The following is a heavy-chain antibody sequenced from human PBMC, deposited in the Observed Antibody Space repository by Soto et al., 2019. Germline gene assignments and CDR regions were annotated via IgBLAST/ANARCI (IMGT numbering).Heavy chain of an antibody. Sequence: QVQLQQWGAGLLKPSETLFLTCAVYGGSLSHYYWSWIRQSPGKGLEWMGEINYSVSTNYNTSIKGLGTISVETSKTQFSRKLRDVTAAATAFYYCVREGYYVVLGYYYRLDVWGQGTTVTVSS. CDR2: INYSVST. CDR1: GGSLSHYY. CDR3: VREGYYVVLGYYYRLDV. V-gene: IGHV4-34*01. J-gene: IGHJ6*02. D-gene: IGHD3-9*01.